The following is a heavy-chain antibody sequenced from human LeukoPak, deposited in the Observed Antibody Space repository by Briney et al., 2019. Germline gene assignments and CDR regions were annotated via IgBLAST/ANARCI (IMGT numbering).Heavy chain of an antibody. CDR3: AKDLGTLISGSYYYYFDY. J-gene: IGHJ4*02. V-gene: IGHV3-74*01. Sequence: GGSLRLSCAASGFTFSSYWMHWVRQAPGKGLVWVSRINTDGSSTSYADSVKGQFTISRDNSKNTLYLQMNSLRAEDTAVYYCAKDLGTLISGSYYYYFDYWGQGTLVTVSS. CDR1: GFTFSSYW. CDR2: INTDGSST. D-gene: IGHD3-10*01.